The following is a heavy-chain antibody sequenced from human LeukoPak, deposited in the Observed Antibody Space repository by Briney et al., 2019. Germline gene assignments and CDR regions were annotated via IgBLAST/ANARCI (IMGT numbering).Heavy chain of an antibody. D-gene: IGHD6-19*01. CDR1: GFTFSSYA. J-gene: IGHJ6*02. V-gene: IGHV3-30-3*01. Sequence: GGSLRLSCAASGFTFSSYAMHWVRQAPGKGLEWVAVISYDGSNKYYADSVKGRFTISRDNSKNTLYLQMNSLRAEDTAVYYCARGGSGWSYYYYYAMDVWGQGTTVTVSS. CDR2: ISYDGSNK. CDR3: ARGGSGWSYYYYYAMDV.